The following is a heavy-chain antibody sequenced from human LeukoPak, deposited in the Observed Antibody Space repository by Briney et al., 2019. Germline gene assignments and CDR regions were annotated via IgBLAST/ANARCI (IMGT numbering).Heavy chain of an antibody. V-gene: IGHV3-21*01. CDR2: ISSSSSYI. Sequence: TGGSLRLSCAASGFTFSSYNMNWVRQAPGKGLEWVSSISSSSSYIYYADSVKGRFTISRDNAKNSLYLQMNSLRAEDTAVYYCARSVSRVRGVNYWGQGTLVTVSS. D-gene: IGHD3-10*01. CDR1: GFTFSSYN. CDR3: ARSVSRVRGVNY. J-gene: IGHJ4*02.